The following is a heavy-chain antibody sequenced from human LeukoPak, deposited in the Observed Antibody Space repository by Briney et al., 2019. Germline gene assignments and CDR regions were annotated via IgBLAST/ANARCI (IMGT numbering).Heavy chain of an antibody. Sequence: GASVKVSCKASGGTFSIYAISWVRQAPGQGLEWMGGIIPIFGTANYAQKFQGRVTITADKSTSTAYMELSSLRSEDTAVYYCARAQGYSYGCDYWGQGTLVTVSS. CDR1: GGTFSIYA. J-gene: IGHJ4*02. CDR2: IIPIFGTA. CDR3: ARAQGYSYGCDY. D-gene: IGHD5-18*01. V-gene: IGHV1-69*06.